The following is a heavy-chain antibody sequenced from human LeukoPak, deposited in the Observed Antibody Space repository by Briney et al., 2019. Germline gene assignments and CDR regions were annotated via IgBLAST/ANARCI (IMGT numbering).Heavy chain of an antibody. J-gene: IGHJ3*02. CDR1: GYTFTGYY. CDR2: INPNSGGT. V-gene: IGHV1-2*02. D-gene: IGHD2-2*01. CDR3: ARERDIVVVPAARRGAFDI. Sequence: ASVKVSCKASGYTFTGYYMHWVRRAPGQGLEWMGWINPNSGGTNYAQKFQGRVTMTRDTSISTAYMELSRLRSDDTAVYYCARERDIVVVPAARRGAFDIWGQGTMVTVSS.